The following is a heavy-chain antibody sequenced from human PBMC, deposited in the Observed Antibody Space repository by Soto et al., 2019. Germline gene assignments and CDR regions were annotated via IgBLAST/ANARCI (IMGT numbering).Heavy chain of an antibody. CDR1: GFTFSSYG. CDR3: ARDPLDCSGSYYKMGGMDV. Sequence: QVQLVESGGGVVQPGRSLRLSCAASGFTFSSYGMHWVRQAPGKGLEWVAVIWYDGSNKYYADSVKGRFTISRDNSKNTLYLQMNSLRAEDTAVYYCARDPLDCSGSYYKMGGMDVWGQGTTVTVSS. D-gene: IGHD3-10*02. V-gene: IGHV3-33*01. J-gene: IGHJ6*02. CDR2: IWYDGSNK.